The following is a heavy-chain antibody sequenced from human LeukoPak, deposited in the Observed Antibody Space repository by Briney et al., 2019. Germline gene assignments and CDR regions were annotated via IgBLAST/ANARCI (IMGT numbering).Heavy chain of an antibody. J-gene: IGHJ2*01. V-gene: IGHV4-34*01. CDR2: INHSGST. D-gene: IGHD7-27*01. CDR3: ARGYGGWGSPRYFDL. Sequence: PSETLSLTCAVYGGSSSGYYWSWIRQPPGKGLEWIGEINHSGSTNYNPSLKSRVTISVDTSKNQFSLKLSSVTAADTAVYYCARGYGGWGSPRYFDLWGRGTLVTVSS. CDR1: GGSSSGYY.